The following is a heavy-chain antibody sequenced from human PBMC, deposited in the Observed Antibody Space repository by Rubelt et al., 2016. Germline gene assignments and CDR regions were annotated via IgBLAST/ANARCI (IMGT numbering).Heavy chain of an antibody. CDR3: ARDGRDGYNGGYFQH. D-gene: IGHD5-24*01. V-gene: IGHV1-3*01. Sequence: GWINAGNGNTKYSQKFQGRVTITRDTSASTAYMELSSLRSEDTAVYYCARDGRDGYNGGYFQHWGQGTLVTVSS. J-gene: IGHJ1*01. CDR2: INAGNGNT.